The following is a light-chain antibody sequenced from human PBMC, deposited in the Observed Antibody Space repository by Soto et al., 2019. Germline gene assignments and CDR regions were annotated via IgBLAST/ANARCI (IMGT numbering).Light chain of an antibody. CDR2: DAS. J-gene: IGKJ1*01. Sequence: EIVLTQSPATLSLSPGERATLSCRANQSVSSYLAWYQQKPGQAPRLLIYDASNRATGIPARFSGSGSGTDFTLTISSLEPEDFAVYYCQQRSNWPPTWTFGQGTKVDIK. V-gene: IGKV3-11*01. CDR1: QSVSSY. CDR3: QQRSNWPPTWT.